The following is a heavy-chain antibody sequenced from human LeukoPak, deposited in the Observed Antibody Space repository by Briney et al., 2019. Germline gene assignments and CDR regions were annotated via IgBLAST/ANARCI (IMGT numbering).Heavy chain of an antibody. CDR2: IESKTDGGTT. J-gene: IGHJ3*02. D-gene: IGHD2-2*01. CDR1: GFSFSDAW. Sequence: PGGSLRLSCAASGFSFSDAWMSWVRQIPGKGLEWVGRIESKTDGGTTDYAAPVKGRFTISRDDSTNTLYLQMNSLKSEDTAVYYCARDCSSTSCRDAFDIWGQGAMVTVSS. CDR3: ARDCSSTSCRDAFDI. V-gene: IGHV3-15*04.